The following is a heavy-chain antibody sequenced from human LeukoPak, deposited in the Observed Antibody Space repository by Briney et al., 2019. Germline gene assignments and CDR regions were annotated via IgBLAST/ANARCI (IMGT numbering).Heavy chain of an antibody. CDR2: ISYDGSNK. CDR3: ARDDNYGDYEYYFDY. CDR1: GFTFSSYV. J-gene: IGHJ4*02. D-gene: IGHD4-17*01. V-gene: IGHV3-30-3*01. Sequence: PGGSLRLSRAASGFTFSSYVMHWVRQAPGKGLEWVAVISYDGSNKYYADSVKGRFTISRDNSKNTLFLQMNSLRAEDTAVYYCARDDNYGDYEYYFDYWGQGALVTVSS.